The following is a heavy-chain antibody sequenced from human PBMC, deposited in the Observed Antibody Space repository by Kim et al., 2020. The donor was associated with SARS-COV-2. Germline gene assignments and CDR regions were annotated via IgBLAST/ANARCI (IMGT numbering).Heavy chain of an antibody. CDR2: IIPIFGTA. CDR3: AREGVGGSWYGTNYGMDV. CDR1: GGTFSSYA. D-gene: IGHD6-13*01. J-gene: IGHJ6*02. V-gene: IGHV1-69*13. Sequence: SVKVSCKASGGTFSSYAISWVRQAPGQGLEWMGGIIPIFGTANYAQKFQGRVTITADESTSTAYMELSSLRSEDTAVYYCAREGVGGSWYGTNYGMDVWGQGTTVTVSS.